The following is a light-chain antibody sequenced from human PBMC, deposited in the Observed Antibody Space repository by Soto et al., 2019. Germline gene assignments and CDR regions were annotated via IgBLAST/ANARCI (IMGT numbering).Light chain of an antibody. CDR1: QSVSSS. CDR2: KAY. CDR3: QQYNTYWT. J-gene: IGKJ1*01. V-gene: IGKV1-5*03. Sequence: DIQMTQSPSTLSASVGDRVTITCRASQSVSSSLAWYQQKPGKAPKLLIYKAYSLESGVPSRFSGSGSETEFTLTITIIQTGDFSTYYCQQYNTYWTFGQGTKVDIK.